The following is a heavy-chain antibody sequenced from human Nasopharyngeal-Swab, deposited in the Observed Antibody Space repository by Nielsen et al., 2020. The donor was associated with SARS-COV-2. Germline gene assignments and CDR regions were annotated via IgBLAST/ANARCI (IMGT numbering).Heavy chain of an antibody. CDR1: GFTFSSYD. J-gene: IGHJ1*01. CDR3: AREDYNTLYVYFQY. Sequence: GGSLRLSCAASGFTFSSYDMPWVRQATGKGLDWFSAIGTAGDTYYPGSVKGRFTISRENAKNSLYLQMNSLRAEDTAVYYCAREDYNTLYVYFQYWGQGTLVTVSS. V-gene: IGHV3-13*01. CDR2: IGTAGDT. D-gene: IGHD3-9*01.